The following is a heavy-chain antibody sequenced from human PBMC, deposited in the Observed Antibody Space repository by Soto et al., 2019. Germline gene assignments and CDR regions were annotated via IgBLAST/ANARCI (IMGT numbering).Heavy chain of an antibody. CDR1: GFTFRSYV. CDR3: ARWGTTGGLDV. J-gene: IGHJ1*01. Sequence: QVQLVESGGGVVQPGTSLRVSCVGSGFTFRSYVIHWVRQAPGKGLEWVALTSYDGSDKYYDDSVRGRFTISRDNSRNTVDLKMDSLRLEDTALYYCARWGTTGGLDVWGQGTLVSVS. V-gene: IGHV3-30*19. D-gene: IGHD3-16*01. CDR2: TSYDGSDK.